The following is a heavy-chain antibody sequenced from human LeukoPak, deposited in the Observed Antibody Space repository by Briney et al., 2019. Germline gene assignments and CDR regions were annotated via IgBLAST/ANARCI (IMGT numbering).Heavy chain of an antibody. D-gene: IGHD5-12*01. J-gene: IGHJ6*03. CDR1: GDSIRNSY. Sequence: SETLSLTCTVSGDSIRNSYWSWIRQPPGKGLEWIGYIHYSGSTHYNPSLKSRVTISVDTSKNQVSLKLRSVTAADTAVYYCARTTEGYAGGPGYSYYYYMDVWGKGTTVTISS. CDR3: ARTTEGYAGGPGYSYYYYMDV. V-gene: IGHV4-59*01. CDR2: IHYSGST.